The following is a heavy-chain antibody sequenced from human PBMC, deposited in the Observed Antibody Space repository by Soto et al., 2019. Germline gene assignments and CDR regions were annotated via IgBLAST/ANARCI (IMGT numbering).Heavy chain of an antibody. CDR3: ARLLPSPGLGVGFDP. CDR2: INAGYGNT. D-gene: IGHD3-16*01. CDR1: GYTFTSYA. V-gene: IGHV1-3*01. J-gene: IGHJ5*02. Sequence: QVQLVQSGAEVKKPGASVKVSCKASGYTFTSYALHWVRQAPGQRLQWMGRINAGYGNTKYSQKCQGRVTITRDTSASTAYMGLSSLRSEDTAVYCCARLLPSPGLGVGFDPWGQGTLVTVSS.